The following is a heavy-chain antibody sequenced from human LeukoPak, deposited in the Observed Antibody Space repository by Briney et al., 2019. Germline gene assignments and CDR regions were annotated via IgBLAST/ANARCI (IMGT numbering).Heavy chain of an antibody. CDR3: AKDRTAAGESTQAFVGYFDY. J-gene: IGHJ4*02. CDR2: IRYDGSNK. CDR1: GFTFSSYG. V-gene: IGHV3-30*02. D-gene: IGHD6-13*01. Sequence: SGGSLRLSCAASGFTFSSYGMHWVRQAPGKGLEWVAFIRYDGSNKYYADSVKGRFTLSRDNSKNTLYLQMSSLRGEDTAVYYCAKDRTAAGESTQAFVGYFDYWGQGTLVTVSS.